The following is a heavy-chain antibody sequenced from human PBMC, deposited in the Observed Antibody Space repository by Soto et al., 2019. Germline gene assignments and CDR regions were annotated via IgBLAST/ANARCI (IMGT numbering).Heavy chain of an antibody. CDR1: GGSISSGDYY. D-gene: IGHD3-16*02. CDR3: ASSLYYDYVWGSYPY. Sequence: SETLSLTCTVSGGSISSGDYYWSWIRQPPGKGLEWIGYIYYSGSTYYNPSLKSRVTISVDTSKNQFSLKLSSVTAADTAVYYFASSLYYDYVWGSYPYWGQGTLVTVSS. V-gene: IGHV4-30-4*01. J-gene: IGHJ4*02. CDR2: IYYSGST.